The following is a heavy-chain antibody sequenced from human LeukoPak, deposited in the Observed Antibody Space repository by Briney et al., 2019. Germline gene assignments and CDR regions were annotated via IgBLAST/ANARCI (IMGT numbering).Heavy chain of an antibody. J-gene: IGHJ4*02. Sequence: SETLSLTCTVSGGSISNSNYYWGWIRQPPGKGLEWLESIQYSGSTHYNPSLKSRVTISVDTSKNQLSPNLNSVTAADTAVYYCARHSFDYDSSGYFYSFDYWGQGTLVTVSS. D-gene: IGHD3-22*01. V-gene: IGHV4-39*01. CDR3: ARHSFDYDSSGYFYSFDY. CDR2: IQYSGST. CDR1: GGSISNSNYY.